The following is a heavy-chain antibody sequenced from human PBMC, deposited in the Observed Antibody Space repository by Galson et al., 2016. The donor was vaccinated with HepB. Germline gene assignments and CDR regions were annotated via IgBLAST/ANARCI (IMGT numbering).Heavy chain of an antibody. CDR2: IYPDDFDI. V-gene: IGHV5-51*01. CDR3: ARLSGGYKYGTYKYSYSGMDV. Sequence: QSGAEVTKPGESLKISCKASGYNFLNYWIGWVRQVPGKGLEWMGNIYPDDFDIRYSPSFRGQVTISADKSISIAYLQWSSLKASDTAIFYCARLSGGYKYGTYKYSYSGMDVWGQGTTVTVSS. CDR1: GYNFLNYW. J-gene: IGHJ6*02. D-gene: IGHD1-26*01.